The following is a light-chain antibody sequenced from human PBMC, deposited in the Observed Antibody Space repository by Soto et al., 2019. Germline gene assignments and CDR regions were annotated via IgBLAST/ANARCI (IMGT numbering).Light chain of an antibody. CDR1: SSYGGGDNY. V-gene: IGLV2-14*03. CDR2: EVR. CDR3: SSYTSTTTGV. Sequence: QSALTQPASASGAPGQSITISCTGTSSYGGGDNYVSWYQQHPGKGPNLMIYEVRNRPSAVSNRFSGSQSGHTATLTISGLQADDAADYYSSSYTSTTTGVFGTGTKVTVL. J-gene: IGLJ1*01.